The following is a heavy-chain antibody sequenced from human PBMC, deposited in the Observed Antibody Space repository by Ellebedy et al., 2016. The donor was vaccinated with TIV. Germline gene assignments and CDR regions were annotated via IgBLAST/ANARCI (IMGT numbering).Heavy chain of an antibody. CDR3: ARGAETNYDFWSGSPAFDP. Sequence: ASVKVSCXASGYTFTGYYMHWVRQAPGQGLEWMGWINPNSGGTNYAQKFQGRVTMTRDTSISTAYMELSRLRSDDTAVYYCARGAETNYDFWSGSPAFDPWGQGTLVTVSS. CDR2: INPNSGGT. V-gene: IGHV1-2*02. J-gene: IGHJ5*02. D-gene: IGHD3-3*01. CDR1: GYTFTGYY.